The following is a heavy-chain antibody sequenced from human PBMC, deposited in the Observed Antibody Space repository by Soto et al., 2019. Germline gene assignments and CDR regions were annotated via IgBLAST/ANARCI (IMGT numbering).Heavy chain of an antibody. V-gene: IGHV3-23*01. CDR3: VLLVGSLYNCFDP. CDR2: ISGSGVST. Sequence: GGSLRLSCAASGFTFSSYAMSWVRQAPGKGLEWVSAISGSGVSTYYADSVKGRFTISRDNSKNTLYLQINSLRAEDTAVYYCVLLVGSLYNCFDPWGQGTLVTVSS. CDR1: GFTFSSYA. J-gene: IGHJ5*02. D-gene: IGHD2-15*01.